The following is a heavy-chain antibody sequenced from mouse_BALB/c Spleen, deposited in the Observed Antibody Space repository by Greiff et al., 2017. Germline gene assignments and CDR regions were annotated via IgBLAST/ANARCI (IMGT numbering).Heavy chain of an antibody. J-gene: IGHJ3*01. Sequence: QVQLKESGAELVRPGTSVKVSCKASGYAFTNYLIEWVKQRPGQGLEWIGVINPGSGGTNYNEKFKGKATLTADKSSSTAYMQLSSLTSDDSAVYFCARASLRSWFAYWGQGTLVTVSA. CDR1: GYAFTNYL. V-gene: IGHV1-54*01. CDR3: ARASLRSWFAY. CDR2: INPGSGGT. D-gene: IGHD1-1*01.